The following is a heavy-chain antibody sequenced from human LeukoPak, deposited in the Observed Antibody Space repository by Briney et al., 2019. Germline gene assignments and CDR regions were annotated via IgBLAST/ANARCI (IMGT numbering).Heavy chain of an antibody. CDR3: ARSPTSSNFDI. V-gene: IGHV4-61*05. Sequence: SETLSLTCTVSSGSISSSSYYWSWIRQPPGKGLEWIGYIYYSGSTNYNPSLKSRVTISVDTSKNQFSLNLSSVTAADTAVYYCARSPTSSNFDIWGQGTMVTVSS. J-gene: IGHJ3*02. CDR1: SGSISSSSYY. CDR2: IYYSGST.